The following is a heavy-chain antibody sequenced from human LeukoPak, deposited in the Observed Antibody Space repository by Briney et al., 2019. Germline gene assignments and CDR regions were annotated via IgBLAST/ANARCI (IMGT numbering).Heavy chain of an antibody. J-gene: IGHJ6*03. D-gene: IGHD4-17*01. Sequence: ASVKVSCKASGYTFTGYYMHWVRQAPGQGLEWMGWINPNSGGTNYAQKFQGRVTMTRDTSISTAYMELSRLRSDDTAVYYCARQGTTSSMFHYYYYMDVWGKGTPVTVSS. V-gene: IGHV1-2*02. CDR3: ARQGTTSSMFHYYYYMDV. CDR1: GYTFTGYY. CDR2: INPNSGGT.